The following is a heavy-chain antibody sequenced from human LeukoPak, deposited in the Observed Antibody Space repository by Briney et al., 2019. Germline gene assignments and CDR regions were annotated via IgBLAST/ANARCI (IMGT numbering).Heavy chain of an antibody. J-gene: IGHJ3*01. CDR1: GGSIRNYY. CDR3: ARFLVPDAFDV. V-gene: IGHV4-59*01. CDR2: TYDTAAT. D-gene: IGHD2/OR15-2a*01. Sequence: PSETLSLTCTVSGGSIRNYYWNWIRQPPGKGLEWIGYTYDTAATNYNPSLKSRVTISVETSENQFSLNLRSVTAADTAVYYCARFLVPDAFDVWGQGTMVTVSS.